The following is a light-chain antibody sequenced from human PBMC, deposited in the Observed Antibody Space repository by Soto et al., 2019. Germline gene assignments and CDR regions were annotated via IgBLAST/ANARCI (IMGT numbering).Light chain of an antibody. Sequence: EIVVTQSPATLSLSPGDRATLSCGASQRVRSRYVAWYQQKAGLAPRLLIYDGSSRASGIPDRFSGSGSGTDFPLTIVRLEPEDFAVYYCQQYDNSAPLSFGGGTKVEMK. CDR2: DGS. CDR1: QRVRSRY. CDR3: QQYDNSAPLS. J-gene: IGKJ4*01. V-gene: IGKV3D-20*01.